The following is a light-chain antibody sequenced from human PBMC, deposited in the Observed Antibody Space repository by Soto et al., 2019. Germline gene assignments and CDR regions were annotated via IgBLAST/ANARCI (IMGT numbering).Light chain of an antibody. CDR2: DAP. J-gene: IGKJ1*01. Sequence: EIVLTQSPATVSFSPGERATLSCRASQSVSSYLAWYQQKPGQAPRLLIYDAPNRATGIPARFSGSGSGTDFTLTISRLEPEDFAVYYCQQYGSSGTFGQGTKVDIK. V-gene: IGKV3-11*01. CDR1: QSVSSY. CDR3: QQYGSSGT.